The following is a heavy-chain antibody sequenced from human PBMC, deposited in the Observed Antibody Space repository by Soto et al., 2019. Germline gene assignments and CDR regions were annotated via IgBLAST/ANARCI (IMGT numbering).Heavy chain of an antibody. CDR2: MNPNSGNT. CDR3: AREKSGYYDY. J-gene: IGHJ4*02. Sequence: QVKLVQSGAEVKKPGASVKVSCKASGYTFTSYDINWVRQATGQGREWMGWMNPNSGNTGYTQKFQSRVPTTRNTPIRTAYMELSSLRSEETAVYYCAREKSGYYDYWGQGALVSVSS. D-gene: IGHD3-3*01. CDR1: GYTFTSYD. V-gene: IGHV1-8*01.